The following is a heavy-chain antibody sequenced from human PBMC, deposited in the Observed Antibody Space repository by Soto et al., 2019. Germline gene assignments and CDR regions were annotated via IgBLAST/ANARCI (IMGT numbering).Heavy chain of an antibody. D-gene: IGHD3-22*01. J-gene: IGHJ5*02. V-gene: IGHV4-31*03. Sequence: TLSLTCTVSGGSISSGGYYWSWIRQHPGEGLEWIGYIYYSGSTYYNPSLKSRVTISVDTSRNQFSLKLSSVTAADTAVYYCARASRWYYDSSGYSNWFDHWGQVSLVTVSS. CDR2: IYYSGST. CDR1: GGSISSGGYY. CDR3: ARASRWYYDSSGYSNWFDH.